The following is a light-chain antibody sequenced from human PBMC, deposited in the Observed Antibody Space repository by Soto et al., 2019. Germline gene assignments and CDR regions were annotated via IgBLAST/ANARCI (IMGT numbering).Light chain of an antibody. CDR2: GAS. J-gene: IGKJ1*01. CDR3: QQYGNSRGT. CDR1: QSVSAN. V-gene: IGKV3-20*01. Sequence: IVVTQSPATLSVSPGERATLSCRASQSVSANVAWYQQKPGQAPRLLIYGASSRATGIPDRFSGSGSGTDFTLTISRLEPEDFAVYYCQQYGNSRGTFGQGTKVDIK.